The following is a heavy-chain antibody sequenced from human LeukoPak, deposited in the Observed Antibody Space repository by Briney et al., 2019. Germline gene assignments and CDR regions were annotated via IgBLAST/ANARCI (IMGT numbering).Heavy chain of an antibody. CDR1: GFTFTSYA. V-gene: IGHV3-23*01. CDR2: ISGSGGST. CDR3: ARDRMAARLGSHYYYGMDV. Sequence: GGSLRLSCAASGFTFTSYAMSWVRQAPGKRLEWVSAISGSGGSTYYAESVKGRFTISRDNSKNTLYLQMNSLRAEDTAVYYCARDRMAARLGSHYYYGMDVWGQGTTVTVSS. D-gene: IGHD6-6*01. J-gene: IGHJ6*02.